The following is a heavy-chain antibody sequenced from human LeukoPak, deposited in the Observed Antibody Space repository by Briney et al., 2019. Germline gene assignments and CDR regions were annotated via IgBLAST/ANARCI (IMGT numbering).Heavy chain of an antibody. CDR2: IYHSGST. J-gene: IGHJ4*02. CDR3: ASYGDYGIDY. Sequence: SQTLSLTCAVSGGSISSGGYSWSWLRQPPGRGLEWVGYIYHSGSTYDNPSLKSRVTISVDRSKNQFSLKLSSVTAADTAVYYCASYGDYGIDYWGQGTLVTVSS. V-gene: IGHV4-30-2*01. CDR1: GGSISSGGYS. D-gene: IGHD4-17*01.